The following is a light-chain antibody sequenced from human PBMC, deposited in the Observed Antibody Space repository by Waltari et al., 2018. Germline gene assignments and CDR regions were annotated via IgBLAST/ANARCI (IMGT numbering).Light chain of an antibody. CDR1: SSNIGSNFV. J-gene: IGLJ2*01. CDR2: GNT. Sequence: QSQLTQPPSVSGAPGQAITISCAGSSSNIGSNFVVNWYQQLPGTAPRLFINGNTNRPSWVPDRFSGSKSGTSASLAITGLQPEDEAHYYCQSYDTTLGGSIFGGGTQLTVL. CDR3: QSYDTTLGGSI. V-gene: IGLV1-40*01.